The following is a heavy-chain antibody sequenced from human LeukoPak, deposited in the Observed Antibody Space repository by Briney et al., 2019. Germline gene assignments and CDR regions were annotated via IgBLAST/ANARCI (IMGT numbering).Heavy chain of an antibody. Sequence: GGSLRLSCAASGFTLSSKYMTWVRHAPGKGLEWLSVIYSGGSTYYADSVKGRFTISRDNSKNTLFLQMNSLRAEDTAVYYCARLVVGATLDYFDYWGQGTLVTVSS. V-gene: IGHV3-66*01. J-gene: IGHJ4*02. CDR3: ARLVVGATLDYFDY. CDR2: IYSGGST. CDR1: GFTLSSKY. D-gene: IGHD2-15*01.